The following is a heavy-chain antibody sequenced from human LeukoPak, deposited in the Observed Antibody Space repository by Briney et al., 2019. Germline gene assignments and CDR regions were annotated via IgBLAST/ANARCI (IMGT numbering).Heavy chain of an antibody. D-gene: IGHD3-22*01. CDR2: IYYSGST. Sequence: SETLSLTCTVSGGSISSYYWSWIRQPPGKGLEWIGYIYYSGSTNYNPSLKSRVTISVDTSKNQFSLKLSSVTAADTAVYYCAREKYYYDSSGYSYGAFDIWGQGTMVTVSS. J-gene: IGHJ3*02. CDR1: GGSISSYY. CDR3: AREKYYYDSSGYSYGAFDI. V-gene: IGHV4-59*08.